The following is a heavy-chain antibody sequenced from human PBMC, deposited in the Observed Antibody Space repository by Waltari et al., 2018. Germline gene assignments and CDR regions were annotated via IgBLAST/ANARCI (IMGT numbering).Heavy chain of an antibody. CDR3: ARWGSGSEAFDY. CDR2: IYYSGST. Sequence: QLQLQESGPGLVKPSETLSLTCTVSGGSISSSSYYWGWIRQPPGKGLEWIGSIYYSGSTYYNPSLKSRVTISVDTSKNQFSLKLSSVTAADTAVYYCARWGSGSEAFDYWGQGTLVTVSS. CDR1: GGSISSSSYY. J-gene: IGHJ4*02. V-gene: IGHV4-39*01. D-gene: IGHD6-19*01.